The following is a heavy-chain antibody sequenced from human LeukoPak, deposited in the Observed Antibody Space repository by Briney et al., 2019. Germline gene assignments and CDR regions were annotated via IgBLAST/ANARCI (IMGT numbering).Heavy chain of an antibody. Sequence: GGSLRLSCEASGFMFSSYWMSWVRQAPGKGLEWVAFIRYDGSNKYYADSVKGRFTISRDNSKNTLYLQMNSLRAEDTAVYYCAKVGGPMVQGVITHYWGQGTLVTVSS. CDR1: GFMFSSYW. D-gene: IGHD3-10*01. CDR2: IRYDGSNK. J-gene: IGHJ4*02. CDR3: AKVGGPMVQGVITHY. V-gene: IGHV3-30*02.